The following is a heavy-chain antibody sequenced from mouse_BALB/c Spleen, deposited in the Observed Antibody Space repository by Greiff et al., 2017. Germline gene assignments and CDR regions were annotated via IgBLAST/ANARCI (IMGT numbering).Heavy chain of an antibody. V-gene: IGHV1-87*01. CDR1: GYTFTSYW. CDR3: ALFYYYGSSYVGY. J-gene: IGHJ2*01. Sequence: QVQLKESGAELARPGASVKLSCKASGYTFTSYWMQWVKQRPGQGLEWIGAIYPGDGDTRYTQKFKGKATLTADKSSSTAYMQLSSLASEDSAVYYCALFYYYGSSYVGYWGQGTTLTVSS. D-gene: IGHD1-1*01. CDR2: IYPGDGDT.